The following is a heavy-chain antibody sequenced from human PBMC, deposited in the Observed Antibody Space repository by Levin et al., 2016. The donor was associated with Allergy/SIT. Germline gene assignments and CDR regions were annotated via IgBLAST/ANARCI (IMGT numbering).Heavy chain of an antibody. V-gene: IGHV5-51*01. J-gene: IGHJ6*03. Sequence: VRQMPGKGLEWMGIIYPGDSDTRYSPSFQGQVTISADKSISTAYLQWSSLKASDTAMYYCARTGGNYYYYMDVWGKGTTVTVSS. CDR2: IYPGDSDT. D-gene: IGHD3-16*01. CDR3: ARTGGNYYYYMDV.